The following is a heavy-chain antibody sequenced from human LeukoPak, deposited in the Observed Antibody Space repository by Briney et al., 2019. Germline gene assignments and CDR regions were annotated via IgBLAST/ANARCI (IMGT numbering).Heavy chain of an antibody. CDR1: GGSFSGYY. D-gene: IGHD3-3*01. Sequence: SESLSLTCAVYGGSFSGYYWSWIRQPPGKGLEWIGEINHSGSTNYNPSIKSRVTISVDTSKNQFSLKLSSVTAADTAVYYYARGSQPPYDFWSGYYPPLGRWFDHWGQGTLVTVSS. CDR2: INHSGST. J-gene: IGHJ5*02. V-gene: IGHV4-34*01. CDR3: ARGSQPPYDFWSGYYPPLGRWFDH.